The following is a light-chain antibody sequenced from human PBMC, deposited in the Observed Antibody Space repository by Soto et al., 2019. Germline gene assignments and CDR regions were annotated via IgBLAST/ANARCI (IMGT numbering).Light chain of an antibody. CDR3: QQYGSSPIT. V-gene: IGKV3-20*01. CDR1: QSVNSNY. Sequence: EIVLTQSPGTLSLSPGERATLPCRASQSVNSNYLAWYQQKPGQAPRLLIYGVSSRATGIPDRFSGSGSGTDFTLTISRLEPEDFAVYYCQQYGSSPITFGQATRLEIK. CDR2: GVS. J-gene: IGKJ5*01.